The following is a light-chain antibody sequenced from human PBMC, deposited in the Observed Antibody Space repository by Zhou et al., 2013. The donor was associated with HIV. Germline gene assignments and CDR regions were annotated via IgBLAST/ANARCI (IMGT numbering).Light chain of an antibody. CDR2: KAS. V-gene: IGKV1-5*03. Sequence: DIQMTQSPSTLSASVGDRVTITCRASERIGTSLAWYQQKSGKAPKLLIYKASTLEIGVPSRFSGSGSGTEFTLTISSLQPDDFATYYCQQYNTLVTFGQGTKLEIK. CDR1: ERIGTS. CDR3: QQYNTLVT. J-gene: IGKJ2*01.